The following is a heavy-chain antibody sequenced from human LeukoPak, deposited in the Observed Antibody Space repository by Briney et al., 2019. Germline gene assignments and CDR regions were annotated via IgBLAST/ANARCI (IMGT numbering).Heavy chain of an antibody. CDR1: GGSFSGYY. V-gene: IGHV4-34*01. Sequence: KSSEALSLTCAVYGGSFSGYYWSWIRQPPGKGLEWIGEINHSGSTNYNPSLKSRVTISVDTSKNQFSLKLSSVTAADTAVYYCARKGPGYSYGYGRLDYWGQGTLVTVSS. J-gene: IGHJ4*02. CDR2: INHSGST. CDR3: ARKGPGYSYGYGRLDY. D-gene: IGHD5-18*01.